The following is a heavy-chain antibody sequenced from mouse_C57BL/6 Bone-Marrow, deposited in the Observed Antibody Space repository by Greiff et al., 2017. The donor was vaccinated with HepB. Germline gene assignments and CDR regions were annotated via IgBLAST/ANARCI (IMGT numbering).Heavy chain of an antibody. Sequence: QVHVKQSGAELVKPGASVKISCKASGYAFSSYWMNWVKQRPGKGLEWIGQIYPGDGDTNYNGKFKGKATLTADKSSSTAYMQLSSLTSEDSAVYFCARSYYGPHYAMDYWGQGTSVTVSS. D-gene: IGHD2-10*01. V-gene: IGHV1-80*01. CDR3: ARSYYGPHYAMDY. J-gene: IGHJ4*01. CDR2: IYPGDGDT. CDR1: GYAFSSYW.